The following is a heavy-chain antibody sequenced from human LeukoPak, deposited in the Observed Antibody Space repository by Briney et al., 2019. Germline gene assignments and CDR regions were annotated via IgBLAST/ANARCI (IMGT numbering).Heavy chain of an antibody. CDR1: GFTVSSYA. Sequence: PGGSLRLSCAASGFTVSSYAMSRVRQAPGKGLEWVSGISGSGSSTFYADSVKGRFTISRDNSKNTLYLQMNSLRAEDTAVYYCAKVPLGPNGGDWGQGTLVTVSS. J-gene: IGHJ4*02. CDR3: AKVPLGPNGGD. V-gene: IGHV3-23*01. D-gene: IGHD1-14*01. CDR2: ISGSGSST.